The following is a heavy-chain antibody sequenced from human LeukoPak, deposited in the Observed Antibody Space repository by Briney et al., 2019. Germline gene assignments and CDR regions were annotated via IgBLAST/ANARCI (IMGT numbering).Heavy chain of an antibody. Sequence: PGGSLRLSCAASGFTFSSYSMNWVRQAPGEGLEWVSSISSSSSYIYYADSVKGRFTISRDNAKNSLYLQMNSLRAEDTAVYYCASGSSGWYLPDYWGQGTLVTVSS. J-gene: IGHJ4*02. CDR1: GFTFSSYS. CDR2: ISSSSSYI. D-gene: IGHD6-19*01. V-gene: IGHV3-21*01. CDR3: ASGSSGWYLPDY.